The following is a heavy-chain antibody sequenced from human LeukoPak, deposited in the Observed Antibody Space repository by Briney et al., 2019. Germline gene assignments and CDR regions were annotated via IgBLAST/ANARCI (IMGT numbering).Heavy chain of an antibody. CDR3: VRDARYCPDS. CDR2: ISENRYTT. D-gene: IGHD2-8*02. V-gene: IGHV3-74*01. CDR1: GFTFSSHW. J-gene: IGHJ5*02. Sequence: GGSLRLSCAASGFTFSSHWMHWVRQAPGKGLVWVSRISENRYTTNYADSVKGRFTISRDNAKNTLYLQMNSLRVEDTAVYYCVRDARYCPDSWGQGTLVTVSS.